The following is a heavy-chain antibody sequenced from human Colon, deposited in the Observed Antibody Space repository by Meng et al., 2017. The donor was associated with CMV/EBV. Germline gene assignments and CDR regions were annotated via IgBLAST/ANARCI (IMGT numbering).Heavy chain of an antibody. D-gene: IGHD3-9*01. CDR2: VYHTGSL. J-gene: IGHJ4*02. Sequence: TWWTWVRQPRGGGLAWFGDVYHTGSLHYSPSLERRVTISVDSSNLQFTLQLRSVTAADTAVYYCERSARYYDILTGSYYFDSWGQGSLVTVSS. V-gene: IGHV4-4*02. CDR1: TW. CDR3: ERSARYYDILTGSYYFDS.